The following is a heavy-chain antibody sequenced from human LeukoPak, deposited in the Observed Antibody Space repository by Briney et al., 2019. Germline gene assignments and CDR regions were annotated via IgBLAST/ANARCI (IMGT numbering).Heavy chain of an antibody. D-gene: IGHD5-18*01. CDR2: IIPILGIA. J-gene: IGHJ6*02. V-gene: IGHV1-69*02. CDR1: GGTFSSYT. CDR3: ARHVDTAMVIWDHNYYYYGMDV. Sequence: SVKVSCKASGGTFSSYTISWVRQAPGQGLEWMGRIIPILGIANYAQKFQGRVTITADRSTSTAYMELSSLRSEDTAVYYCARHVDTAMVIWDHNYYYYGMDVWGQGTTVTVSS.